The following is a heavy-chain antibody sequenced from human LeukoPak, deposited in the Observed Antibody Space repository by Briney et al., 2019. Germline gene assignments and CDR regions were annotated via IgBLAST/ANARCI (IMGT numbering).Heavy chain of an antibody. CDR1: GYTFSRYG. J-gene: IGHJ3*02. Sequence: ASVKVSCKASGYTFSRYGISWVRQAPGQGLEWMGWISNYNGNTKYAQKFQGRVTMTTDTSTSTAYMELRSLRSDDTAVYYCARGLLGSSGYSDDAFDIWGQGTMVTVSS. CDR2: ISNYNGNT. V-gene: IGHV1-18*01. D-gene: IGHD3-22*01. CDR3: ARGLLGSSGYSDDAFDI.